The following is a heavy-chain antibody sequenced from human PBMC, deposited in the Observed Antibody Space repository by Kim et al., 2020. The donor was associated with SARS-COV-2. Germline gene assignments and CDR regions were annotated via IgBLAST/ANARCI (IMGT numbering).Heavy chain of an antibody. Sequence: TNYAQKLRGRVTMTTDTSTSPAYMELRSLRSDDTAVYYCAREDIAGFDPWGQGTLVTVSS. CDR2: T. CDR3: AREDIAGFDP. D-gene: IGHD2-15*01. V-gene: IGHV1-18*01. J-gene: IGHJ5*02.